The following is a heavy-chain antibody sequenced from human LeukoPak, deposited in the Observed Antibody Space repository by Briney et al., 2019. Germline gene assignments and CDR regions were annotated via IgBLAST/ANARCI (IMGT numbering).Heavy chain of an antibody. CDR1: GYSFTSYW. J-gene: IGHJ6*02. CDR2: IYPGDSDT. D-gene: IGHD2-21*01. V-gene: IGHV5-51*01. Sequence: GESLKISCKGSGYSFTSYWIGWVRQMPGKGLEWMGIIYPGDSDTRYSPSFQGQVTISADKSISTAYLQWSSLKASDTAMYYCARQNLFAYYGMDVWGQGTTVTVSS. CDR3: ARQNLFAYYGMDV.